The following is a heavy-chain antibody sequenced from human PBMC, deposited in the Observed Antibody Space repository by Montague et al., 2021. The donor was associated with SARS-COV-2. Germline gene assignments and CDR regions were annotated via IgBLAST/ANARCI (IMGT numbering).Heavy chain of an antibody. CDR3: ATLSSSITIVGVVQGYYLDD. D-gene: IGHD3-3*01. Sequence: SETLSLTCTVSGASISSRSYYWGWIRQPPGKGLEWIGFKYYSGSTYYNPTLKSRVTISVDTSKNQLSLKLSSVTAADTAVYYCATLSSSITIVGVVQGYYLDDWGQGTLVTVSS. J-gene: IGHJ4*02. V-gene: IGHV4-39*01. CDR2: KYYSGST. CDR1: GASISSRSYY.